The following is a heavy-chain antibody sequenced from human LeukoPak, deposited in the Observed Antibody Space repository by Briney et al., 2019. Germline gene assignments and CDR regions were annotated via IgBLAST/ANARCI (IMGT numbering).Heavy chain of an antibody. CDR3: AKGSIAARPNWFDP. D-gene: IGHD6-6*01. V-gene: IGHV3-23*01. CDR2: ISGSGGST. Sequence: GGSLRLSCAASGFTFSNAWMSWVRQAPGKGLEWVSAISGSGGSTYYADSVKGRFTISRDNSKNTLYLQMNSLRAEDTAVYYCAKGSIAARPNWFDPWGQGTLVTVSS. J-gene: IGHJ5*02. CDR1: GFTFSNAW.